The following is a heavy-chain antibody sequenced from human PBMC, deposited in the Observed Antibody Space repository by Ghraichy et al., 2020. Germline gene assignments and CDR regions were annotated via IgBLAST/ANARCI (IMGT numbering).Heavy chain of an antibody. D-gene: IGHD4-23*01. CDR2: ISGSGGST. V-gene: IGHV3-23*01. J-gene: IGHJ3*02. Sequence: ETLLLTCAASGFTFSSYAMSWVRQAPGKGLEWVSAISGSGGSTYYADSVKGRFTISRDNSKNTLYLQMNSLRAEDTAVYYCAKVFTVVTFLDAFDIWGQGTMVTVSS. CDR1: GFTFSSYA. CDR3: AKVFTVVTFLDAFDI.